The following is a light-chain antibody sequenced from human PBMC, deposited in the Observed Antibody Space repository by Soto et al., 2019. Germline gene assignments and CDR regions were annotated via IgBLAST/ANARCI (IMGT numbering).Light chain of an antibody. V-gene: IGKV1-33*01. Sequence: DIQMTQSPSSLSASVGDRVTITCQASQNINNYLNWYQQEPGKAPKLLIYDASNLETGVPSRFSGSGSGTDFTLTISSLQPEDIATYYCQQFDVLPRGIFTFGPGTKVNIK. CDR2: DAS. CDR1: QNINNY. J-gene: IGKJ3*01. CDR3: QQFDVLPRGIFT.